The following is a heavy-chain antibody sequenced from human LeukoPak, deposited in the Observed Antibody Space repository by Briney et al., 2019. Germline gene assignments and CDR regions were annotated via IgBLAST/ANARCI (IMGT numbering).Heavy chain of an antibody. CDR3: AKSGGYYYNFDY. V-gene: IGHV3-30*18. J-gene: IGHJ4*02. D-gene: IGHD3-22*01. CDR1: GFTFSSYG. Sequence: PGRSLRLSCAASGFTFSSYGMHWVRQAPGKGLEWVAVISYDGSNKYYADSVKGRFTISRDNPKNTLYLQMNSLRAEDTAVYYCAKSGGYYYNFDYWGQGTLVTVSS. CDR2: ISYDGSNK.